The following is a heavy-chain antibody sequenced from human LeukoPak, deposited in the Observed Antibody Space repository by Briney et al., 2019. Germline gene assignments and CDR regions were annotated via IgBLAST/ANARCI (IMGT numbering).Heavy chain of an antibody. D-gene: IGHD6-19*01. CDR1: GFTFSSYA. CDR3: ARSYGYSSGWYYFDY. Sequence: GGSLRLSCAASGFTFSSYAMSWVRQAPGKGLEWVSAISGSGGSTYYADSVKGRFTISRDNSKNTLYLQMNSLRAEDTAVYYYARSYGYSSGWYYFDYWGQGTLVTVSS. V-gene: IGHV3-23*01. J-gene: IGHJ4*02. CDR2: ISGSGGST.